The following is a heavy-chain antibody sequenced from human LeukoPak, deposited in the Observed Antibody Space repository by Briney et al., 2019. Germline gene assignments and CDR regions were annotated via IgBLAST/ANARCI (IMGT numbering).Heavy chain of an antibody. CDR1: GYTFTSYY. Sequence: GASVKVSCKASGYTFTSYYMHWVRQAPGQGLEWMGIINPSGGSTSYAQKFQGRVTMTRDTSTSTVYMELSSLRSEDTAAYYCARGTRGYSGYDPSFDYWGQGTLVTVSS. CDR2: INPSGGST. V-gene: IGHV1-46*01. CDR3: ARGTRGYSGYDPSFDY. J-gene: IGHJ4*02. D-gene: IGHD5-12*01.